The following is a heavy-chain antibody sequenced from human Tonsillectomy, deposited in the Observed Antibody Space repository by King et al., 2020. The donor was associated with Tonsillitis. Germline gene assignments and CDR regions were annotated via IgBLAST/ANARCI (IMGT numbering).Heavy chain of an antibody. CDR2: IKRSSSYI. CDR3: AGAPQDYYDSSGYYWYFDL. D-gene: IGHD3-22*01. Sequence: VQLVESGGGLVKPGGSLRLSCATSGFAFSIYTMNWVRQAPGKGLEWVSSIKRSSSYIYYADSVKGRFTISRDNVKNSLYLQMNSLRAEDTAVYYCAGAPQDYYDSSGYYWYFDLWGRGTLVTVSS. CDR1: GFAFSIYT. J-gene: IGHJ2*01. V-gene: IGHV3-21*01.